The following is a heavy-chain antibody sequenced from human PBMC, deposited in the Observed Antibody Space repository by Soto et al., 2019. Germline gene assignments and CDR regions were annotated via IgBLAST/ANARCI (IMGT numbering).Heavy chain of an antibody. J-gene: IGHJ6*02. CDR1: AGSFTGTY. Sequence: SETLSSTFAAYAGSFTGTYCSRLRPPPGKGLEWIGEFSDSGSTNYNPSLKSRVTISEDMSKSQFSLKLSSVTAADTAVYYCARGNFYYGLDVWGQGTTVTVSS. CDR3: ARGNFYYGLDV. V-gene: IGHV4-34*01. CDR2: FSDSGST.